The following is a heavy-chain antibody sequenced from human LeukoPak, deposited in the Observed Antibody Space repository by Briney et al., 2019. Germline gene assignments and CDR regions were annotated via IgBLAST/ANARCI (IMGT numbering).Heavy chain of an antibody. V-gene: IGHV1-8*01. J-gene: IGHJ4*02. CDR3: ARERGSSSSFDY. CDR1: GYTFTSYD. Sequence: ASVKVSCKASGYTFTSYDINWVRQATGQGLEWMGWMNPNGGNTGYAQKFQGRVTMTRNTSISTAHMELSSLRSEDTAVYYCARERGSSSSFDYWGQGTLVTVSS. CDR2: MNPNGGNT. D-gene: IGHD6-6*01.